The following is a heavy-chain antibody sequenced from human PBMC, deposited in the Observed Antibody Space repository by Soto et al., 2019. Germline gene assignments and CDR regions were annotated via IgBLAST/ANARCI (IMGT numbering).Heavy chain of an antibody. V-gene: IGHV4-34*01. CDR2: INHSGST. Sequence: PSETLSLTCAVYGGSFSGYYWSWIRQPPGKGLERIGEINHSGSTNYNPSLKSRVTISVDTSKNQFSLKLSSVTAADTAVYYCARVRSPHYGFWSCYYVGNWFDPWGQGTLVTVSS. CDR1: GGSFSGYY. J-gene: IGHJ5*02. D-gene: IGHD3-3*01. CDR3: ARVRSPHYGFWSCYYVGNWFDP.